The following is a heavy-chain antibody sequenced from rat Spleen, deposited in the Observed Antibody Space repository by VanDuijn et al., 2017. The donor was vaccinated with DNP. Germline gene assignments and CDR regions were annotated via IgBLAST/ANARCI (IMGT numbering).Heavy chain of an antibody. J-gene: IGHJ4*01. V-gene: IGHV2-1*01. CDR1: GFSLTSNS. CDR2: IWSGGNT. Sequence: HVQLKESGPGLVQPSQTLSLTCTVSGFSLTSNSVHWIRQPPGKGLEWIGAIWSGGNTDYNSALKSRLNISRDTSKSQVFLKMNSLQTDDTGTYYCTRDNSGYYAMDAWGQGTSVTVSS. D-gene: IGHD4-3*01. CDR3: TRDNSGYYAMDA.